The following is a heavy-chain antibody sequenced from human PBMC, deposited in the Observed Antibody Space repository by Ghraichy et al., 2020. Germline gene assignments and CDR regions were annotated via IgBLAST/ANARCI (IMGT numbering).Heavy chain of an antibody. V-gene: IGHV3-21*01. CDR1: GFTFSTHS. J-gene: IGHJ4*02. CDR2: ISSSSTYI. CDR3: ASPWAPDSSRIDS. Sequence: GGSLRLSCAASGFTFSTHSMNWVRQAPGKGLEWVSSISSSSTYIFYADSVKGRFTISRDNAKNSLYLQMNSLRAEDTAVYYCASPWAPDSSRIDSWGQGTLVTVSS. D-gene: IGHD6-13*01.